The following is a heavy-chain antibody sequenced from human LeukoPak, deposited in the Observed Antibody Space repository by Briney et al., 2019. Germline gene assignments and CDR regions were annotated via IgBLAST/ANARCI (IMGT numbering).Heavy chain of an antibody. CDR3: GRAGLGTAYNRFYYYMDV. CDR2: IFHSGIA. CDR1: NYPITSDYY. J-gene: IGHJ6*03. Sequence: KASETPSLTCAVSNYPITSDYYWVWIRQPPGQGLEWIGQIFHSGIAHYNPSLKSRVTMSVDTSRSQFSVNLNSVTAADTAVYSCGRAGLGTAYNRFYYYMDVWGKGTTVTVSS. V-gene: IGHV4-38-2*01. D-gene: IGHD3-16*02.